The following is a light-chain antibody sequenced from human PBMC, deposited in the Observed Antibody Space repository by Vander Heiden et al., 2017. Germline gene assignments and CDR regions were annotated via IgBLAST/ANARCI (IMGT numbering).Light chain of an antibody. J-gene: IGKJ1*01. Sequence: EIVMTQSPATLSVSPGERATLSCRASQSVSSNLAWYQQKPGQAPRLLIYGASTRATGIPARFSGSGSGTEFTLTISSLQSVDFAVYYCQQYKNWWTFGQGTKVEIK. V-gene: IGKV3-15*01. CDR1: QSVSSN. CDR2: GAS. CDR3: QQYKNWWT.